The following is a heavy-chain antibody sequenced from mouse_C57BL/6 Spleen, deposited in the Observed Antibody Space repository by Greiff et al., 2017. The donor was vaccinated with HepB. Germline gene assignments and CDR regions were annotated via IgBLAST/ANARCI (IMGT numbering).Heavy chain of an antibody. CDR2: IDPSDSYT. CDR3: ARPTVVGRGYAMDY. Sequence: QVQLQQPGAELVMPGASVKLSCKASGYTFTSYWMHWVKERPGQGLEWIGEIDPSDSYTNYNQKFKGKSTLTVDKSSSTAYMQLSSLTSEDSAVYYCARPTVVGRGYAMDYWGQGTSVTVSS. V-gene: IGHV1-69*01. CDR1: GYTFTSYW. J-gene: IGHJ4*01. D-gene: IGHD1-1*01.